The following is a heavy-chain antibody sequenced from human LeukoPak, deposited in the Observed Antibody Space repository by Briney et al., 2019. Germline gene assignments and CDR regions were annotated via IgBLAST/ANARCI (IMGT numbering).Heavy chain of an antibody. CDR1: GFTFSSYA. V-gene: IGHV3-30-3*01. CDR2: ISYDGSNK. CDR3: ARPVRDGIAAAVTGYFQH. J-gene: IGHJ1*01. Sequence: GRSLRLSCAASGFTFSSYAMHWVRQAPGKGLEWVAVISYDGSNKYYADSVKGRFTISRDNSKNTLYLQMNSLRAEDTAVYYCARPVRDGIAAAVTGYFQHWGQGTLVTVSS. D-gene: IGHD6-13*01.